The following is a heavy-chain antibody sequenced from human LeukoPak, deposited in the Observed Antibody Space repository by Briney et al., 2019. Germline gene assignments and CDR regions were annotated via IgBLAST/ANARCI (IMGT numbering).Heavy chain of an antibody. V-gene: IGHV1-69*13. CDR3: ARGPKKGYCSSTSCYSNYYYYGMDV. CDR2: IIPIFGTA. J-gene: IGHJ6*04. D-gene: IGHD2-2*02. CDR1: GGTFSSYA. Sequence: SAKVSCKASGGTFSSYAISWVRQAPGQGLEWMGGIIPIFGTANYAQKFQGRVTITADESTSTAYMELSSLRSEDTAVYYCARGPKKGYCSSTSCYSNYYYYGMDVWGKGTTVTVSS.